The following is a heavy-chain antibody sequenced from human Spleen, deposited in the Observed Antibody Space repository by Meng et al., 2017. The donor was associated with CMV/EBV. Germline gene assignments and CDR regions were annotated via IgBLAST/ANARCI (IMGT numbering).Heavy chain of an antibody. D-gene: IGHD3-10*01. CDR3: ARDLYYYGSATYYNSRYYGLDV. J-gene: IGHJ6*02. CDR2: INPDGSLT. CDR1: GFTFSNQW. Sequence: GESLKISCVASGFTFSNQWMRWVRQVPGKGLVWVSNINPDGSLTSYADFAKGRFTISRDNAKNTLYLHMNSLRAEDTAMYYCARDLYYYGSATYYNSRYYGLDVWGQGTTVTVSS. V-gene: IGHV3-74*01.